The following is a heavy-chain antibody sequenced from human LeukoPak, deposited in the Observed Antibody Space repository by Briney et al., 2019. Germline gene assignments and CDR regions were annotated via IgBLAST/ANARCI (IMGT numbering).Heavy chain of an antibody. J-gene: IGHJ4*02. CDR1: GFTFSNNG. CDR3: AKARYSGSPGLDF. CDR2: TRYDESKT. Sequence: GGSLTLSCAASGFTFSNNGMHWVRQTPGKGLEWVAFTRYDESKTFYGDSVRGRFTISRDNSKNTLYLQMNSLTTDDSAVYYCAKARYSGSPGLDFWGQGTLGTVSS. V-gene: IGHV3-30*02. D-gene: IGHD1-26*01.